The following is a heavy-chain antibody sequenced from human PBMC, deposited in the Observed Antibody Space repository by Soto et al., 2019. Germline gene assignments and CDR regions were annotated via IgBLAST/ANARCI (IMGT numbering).Heavy chain of an antibody. J-gene: IGHJ4*02. D-gene: IGHD2-21*02. CDR2: IYYSGRT. CDR1: GESISSSSYY. CDR3: ARQRTTVVTQAYFDH. V-gene: IGHV4-39*01. Sequence: RSLTCIVSGESISSSSYYWGWIRQPSGKGLEWIGSIYYSGRTYYNPSFKSRVTISIDTSKNQFSLKLSSVTATDTAVYYCARQRTTVVTQAYFDHWCQRALVTVST.